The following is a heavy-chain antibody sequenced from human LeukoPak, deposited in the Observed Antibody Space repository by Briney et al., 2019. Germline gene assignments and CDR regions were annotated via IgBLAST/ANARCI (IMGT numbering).Heavy chain of an antibody. D-gene: IGHD3-10*01. J-gene: IGHJ5*02. CDR1: GYTFTSYE. CDR3: VGGLYYFDSRTNNWLDP. V-gene: IGHV1-8*01. CDR2: MNPKSGHA. Sequence: ASVKVSCKASGYTFTSYEFNGLRQATGQGLDWMGRMNPKSGHATYAQTFQGRLTMTRDTSASTAYLELRSLRYDDTAVYYCVGGLYYFDSRTNNWLDPWGQGTLVTVSS.